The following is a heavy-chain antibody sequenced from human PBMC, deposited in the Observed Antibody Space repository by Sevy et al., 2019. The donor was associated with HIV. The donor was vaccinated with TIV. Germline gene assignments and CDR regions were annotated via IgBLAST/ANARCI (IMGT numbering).Heavy chain of an antibody. J-gene: IGHJ4*02. V-gene: IGHV3-23*01. CDR1: GFTFSSYA. CDR2: ISGSGGST. Sequence: GGSLRLSCAASGFTFSSYAMSWVRQAPGKGLEWVSAISGSGGSTYYADSVKGRFTISRDNSKNTLYLQMNSLRAEDTAVYYCAINGAVPAATLRYFDWLFDYWGQGTLVTVSS. CDR3: AINGAVPAATLRYFDWLFDY. D-gene: IGHD3-9*01.